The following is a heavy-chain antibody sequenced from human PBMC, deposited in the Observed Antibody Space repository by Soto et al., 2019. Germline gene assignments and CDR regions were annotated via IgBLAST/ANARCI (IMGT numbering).Heavy chain of an antibody. CDR2: ISSSSSYI. J-gene: IGHJ6*02. CDR3: ARDLGGYSYGYSYGMDV. CDR1: GFTFSSYS. V-gene: IGHV3-21*01. D-gene: IGHD5-18*01. Sequence: AGGSLRLSCAASGFTFSSYSMNWVRQAPGKGLEWVSSISSSSSYIYYADSVKGRFTISRDNAKNSLYLQMNSLRAEDTAVYYCARDLGGYSYGYSYGMDVWGQGTTVTVSS.